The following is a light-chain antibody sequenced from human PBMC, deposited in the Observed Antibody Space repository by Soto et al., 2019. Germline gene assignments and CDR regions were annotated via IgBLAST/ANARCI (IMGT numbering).Light chain of an antibody. V-gene: IGLV2-8*01. CDR2: EVT. Sequence: QSVLTQPPSASGSPGQSVTISCTGSSSDVGGYNDVSWYQHHPGKAPKLMIYEVTKRPSGVPDRFSGSKSGNTASLTVSGLQAEDEADYYCSSYAANNNLLFGGGTKLTVL. CDR3: SSYAANNNLL. J-gene: IGLJ1*01. CDR1: SSDVGGYND.